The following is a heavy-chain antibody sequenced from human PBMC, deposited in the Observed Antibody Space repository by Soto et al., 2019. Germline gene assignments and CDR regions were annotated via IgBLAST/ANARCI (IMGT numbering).Heavy chain of an antibody. J-gene: IGHJ4*02. Sequence: PGGSLRLSCAASGFTVSSNYMSWVRQAPGKGLEWVSVIYSGGSTYYADSVKGRFTISRDNSKNTLYLQMNSLRAEDTAVYYCARLLRGGYSYGLDYWGQGTLVTVSS. CDR1: GFTVSSNY. V-gene: IGHV3-66*01. CDR2: IYSGGST. CDR3: ARLLRGGYSYGLDY. D-gene: IGHD5-18*01.